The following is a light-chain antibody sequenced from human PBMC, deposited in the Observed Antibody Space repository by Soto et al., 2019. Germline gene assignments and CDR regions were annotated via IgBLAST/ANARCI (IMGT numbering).Light chain of an antibody. CDR3: QTWGTGILV. V-gene: IGLV4-69*01. Sequence: QLVLTQSPSASASLGASVKLTCTPRRGHSSYAIAWHQQQPEKGPRYLMKLNSDGSHSKGDGIPDRFSGSSSGAERYLTISSLQSEDEADYYCQTWGTGILVFGTGTKVTVL. CDR2: LNSDGSH. CDR1: RGHSSYA. J-gene: IGLJ1*01.